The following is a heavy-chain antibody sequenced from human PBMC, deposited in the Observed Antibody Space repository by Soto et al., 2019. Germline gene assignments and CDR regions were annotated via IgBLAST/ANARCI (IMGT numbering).Heavy chain of an antibody. CDR2: IYRTGST. V-gene: IGHV4-4*02. D-gene: IGHD1-7*01. CDR1: GGSFTSNNW. CDR3: ASRDPGTSVDY. Sequence: SETLSLTCAVSGGSFTSNNWCTWVRQPPGQGLEWIGEIYRTGSTNYNPSLKSRVTISLDKSENQFSLKVASLTAADTAVYYCASRDPGTSVDYWGQGTMVTVSS. J-gene: IGHJ4*02.